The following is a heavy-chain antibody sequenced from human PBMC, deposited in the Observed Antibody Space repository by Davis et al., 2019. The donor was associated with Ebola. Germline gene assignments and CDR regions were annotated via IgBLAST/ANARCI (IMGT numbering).Heavy chain of an antibody. CDR1: GGSFSAHY. J-gene: IGHJ5*02. D-gene: IGHD2-2*01. V-gene: IGHV4-34*01. CDR2: ISHSGST. Sequence: SETLSLTCAVYGGSFSAHYWNWIRQPPGKGLEWIGEISHSGSTNYNPSLKSRVTISVDTSKNQFSLKLSSVTAADTAVYYCAREVLVVPAATYNWFDPWGQGTLVTVSS. CDR3: AREVLVVPAATYNWFDP.